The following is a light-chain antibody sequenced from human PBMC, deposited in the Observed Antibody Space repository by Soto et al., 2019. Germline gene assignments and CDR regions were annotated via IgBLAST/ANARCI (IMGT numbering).Light chain of an antibody. J-gene: IGKJ5*01. CDR2: GAS. CDR1: QSVSSSY. CDR3: QQYHNWPIT. V-gene: IGKV3-20*01. Sequence: EIVLTQSPGTLSLSPGERATLSCRASQSVSSSYLAWYQQKPGQAPRLLIYGASSRATGIPDRFSGSGSGTEFTLTISSLQSEDFAVYYCQQYHNWPITFGQGTRLEI.